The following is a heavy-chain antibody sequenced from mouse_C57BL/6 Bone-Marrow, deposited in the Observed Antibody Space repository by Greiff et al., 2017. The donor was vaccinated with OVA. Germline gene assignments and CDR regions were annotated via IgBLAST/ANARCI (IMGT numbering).Heavy chain of an antibody. CDR3: ARDRTGNYYAMDY. J-gene: IGHJ4*01. CDR1: GFTFSSYA. Sequence: DVMLVESGGGLVKPGGSLKLSCAASGFTFSSYAMSWVRQTPEKRLEWVATISDGGSYTYYPDNVKGRFTISRDNAKNNLYLQMSHLKSEDTAMYYCARDRTGNYYAMDYWGQGTSVTVSS. CDR2: ISDGGSYT. D-gene: IGHD4-1*01. V-gene: IGHV5-4*01.